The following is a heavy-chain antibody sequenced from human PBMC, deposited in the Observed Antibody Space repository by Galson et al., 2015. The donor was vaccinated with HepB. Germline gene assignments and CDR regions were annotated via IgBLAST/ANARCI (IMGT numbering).Heavy chain of an antibody. CDR1: GYTFTSYG. V-gene: IGHV1-18*04. D-gene: IGHD3-10*01. Sequence: SVKVSCKASGYTFTSYGISWVRQAPGQGLEWMGWISAYNGNTNYAQKLQGRVTMTTDTSTSTAYMELRSLRSDDTAVYYCARAHRYYYGSGSSKPNYDYWGQGTLVTVSS. CDR3: ARAHRYYYGSGSSKPNYDY. J-gene: IGHJ4*02. CDR2: ISAYNGNT.